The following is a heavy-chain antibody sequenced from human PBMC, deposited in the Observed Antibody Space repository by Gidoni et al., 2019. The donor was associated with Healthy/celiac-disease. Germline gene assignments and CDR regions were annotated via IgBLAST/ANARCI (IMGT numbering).Heavy chain of an antibody. D-gene: IGHD1-1*01. Sequence: QVQLQEPGSGLVKPSETLSLTCTVLVGSISSYYWSWIRQPPGKGLEWIGYIYYSGCTNYNPTLKGRVTISVDTSKNRFSLKLGSVTAADTAVYYCARYCDWNVNAFDVWGQGTMVTVSS. J-gene: IGHJ3*01. CDR3: ARYCDWNVNAFDV. V-gene: IGHV4-59*08. CDR1: VGSISSYY. CDR2: IYYSGCT.